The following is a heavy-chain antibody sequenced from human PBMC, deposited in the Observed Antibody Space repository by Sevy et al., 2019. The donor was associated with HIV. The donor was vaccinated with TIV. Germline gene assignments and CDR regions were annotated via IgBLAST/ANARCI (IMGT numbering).Heavy chain of an antibody. CDR1: GGSITSLY. V-gene: IGHV4-59*08. CDR2: IYYNGNT. CDR3: AGENGRGRGYS. Sequence: SETLSLTCTVSGGSITSLYWGWIRQPPGKGLEWIANIYYNGNTNYNPSLKSRVTISLDTSNNQFSLRLSSVTAADTAIYDWAGENGRGRGYSWGQGTLVTVSS. J-gene: IGHJ4*02. D-gene: IGHD2-8*01.